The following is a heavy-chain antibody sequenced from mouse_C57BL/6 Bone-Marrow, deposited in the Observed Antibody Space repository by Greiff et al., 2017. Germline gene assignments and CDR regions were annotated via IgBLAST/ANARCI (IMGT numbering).Heavy chain of an antibody. D-gene: IGHD1-1*01. J-gene: IGHJ2*01. Sequence: QVQLQQPGAELVKPGASVKLSCKASGYTFTSYWMHWVKQRPGQGLEWIGMIHPNSGSTNYNEKFKSKATLTVDKSSSTAYMQLSSLTSEDSAVYYCARWAVATNYFDYWGQGTNRTGSS. CDR3: ARWAVATNYFDY. V-gene: IGHV1-64*01. CDR2: IHPNSGST. CDR1: GYTFTSYW.